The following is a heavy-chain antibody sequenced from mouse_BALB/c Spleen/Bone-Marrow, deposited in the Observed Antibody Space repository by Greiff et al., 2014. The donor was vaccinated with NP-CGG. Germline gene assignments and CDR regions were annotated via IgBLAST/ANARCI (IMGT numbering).Heavy chain of an antibody. J-gene: IGHJ4*01. CDR3: ARGGGYYYAMDY. V-gene: IGHV2-9*02. Sequence: VRLQESGPGLVAPSQILSITCTVSGFSLTSYGVHWVRQPPGKGLEWLGVIWAGGSTNYNSALMSRLSISKDNSKSQVFLKMNSLQTDDTAMYYCARGGGYYYAMDYWGQGTSVTVSS. CDR1: GFSLTSYG. CDR2: IWAGGST.